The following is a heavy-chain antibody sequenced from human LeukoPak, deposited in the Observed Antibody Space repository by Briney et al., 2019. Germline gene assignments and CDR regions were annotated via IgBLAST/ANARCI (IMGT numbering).Heavy chain of an antibody. D-gene: IGHD3-22*01. Sequence: SVKVSCKASGGTFSSYAISWVRQAPGQGLKWMGRIIPIFGTANYAQKFQGRVTITTDESTSTAYMELSSLRSEDTAVDYCARGGADYYDSSGYYRVGAFDIWGQGTMVTVS. CDR1: GGTFSSYA. J-gene: IGHJ3*02. CDR2: IIPIFGTA. V-gene: IGHV1-69*05. CDR3: ARGGADYYDSSGYYRVGAFDI.